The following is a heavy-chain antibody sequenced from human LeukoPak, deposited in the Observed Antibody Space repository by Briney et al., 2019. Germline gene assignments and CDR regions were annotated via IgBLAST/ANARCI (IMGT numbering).Heavy chain of an antibody. CDR1: GGSISNSNW. V-gene: IGHV4-4*02. CDR2: IYLYGTT. J-gene: IGHJ6*02. CDR3: ARQKWEQQGRDYYFNGLDV. Sequence: SGTLSLTCAVSGGSISNSNWWSWVRQPPGKGLEWIGEIYLYGTTNYNPSFTSRVTMSVDRSRNQFSLKLTSVTAADTAVYYCARQKWEQQGRDYYFNGLDVWGPGTTVIVSS. D-gene: IGHD1/OR15-1a*01.